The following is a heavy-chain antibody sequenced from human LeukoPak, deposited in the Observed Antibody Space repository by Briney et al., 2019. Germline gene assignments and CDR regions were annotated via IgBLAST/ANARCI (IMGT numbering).Heavy chain of an antibody. CDR3: GRSVDCSGGTCQYYFDN. V-gene: IGHV5-51*01. Sequence: GESLQISCQASGYRFTSYWIGWVRQMPGKGLEWMGVIYPDDFDIRYSPSFQGQVTISADKSISTAYLKWSRLKAPATAIYSCGRSVDCSGGTCQYYFDNWGEGTLVTVSS. CDR1: GYRFTSYW. CDR2: IYPDDFDI. J-gene: IGHJ4*02. D-gene: IGHD2-15*01.